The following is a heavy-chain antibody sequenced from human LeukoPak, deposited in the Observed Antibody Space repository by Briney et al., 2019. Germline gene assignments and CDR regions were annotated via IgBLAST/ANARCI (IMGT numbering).Heavy chain of an antibody. CDR1: GFTFSGSA. Sequence: GGSLRLSCAASGFTFSGSAMHWVRQASGKGLEWVGRIRTKPNNYATAYAASVEGRFTISRDDSRNTAYLQMNTLKTEDTAAYYCTTNWNDVLNSWGQGTLVTVSS. CDR2: IRTKPNNYAT. V-gene: IGHV3-73*01. CDR3: TTNWNDVLNS. J-gene: IGHJ4*02. D-gene: IGHD1-20*01.